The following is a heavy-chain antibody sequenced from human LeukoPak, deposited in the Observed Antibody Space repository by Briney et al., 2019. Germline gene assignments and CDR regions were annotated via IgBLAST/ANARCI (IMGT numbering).Heavy chain of an antibody. CDR1: GFTFSNAW. J-gene: IGHJ4*02. V-gene: IGHV3-15*01. D-gene: IGHD2-21*02. CDR2: IKSKTDGGTT. CDR3: TTGYCGGDCSYDY. Sequence: GGSLRLSCTASGFTFSNAWMTWVPQPPGKGLEWVGRIKSKTDGGTTDYAAPVKGRFTISRDDSKNTLYLQMNSLKTEDTAVYYCTTGYCGGDCSYDYWGQGTLVTVSS.